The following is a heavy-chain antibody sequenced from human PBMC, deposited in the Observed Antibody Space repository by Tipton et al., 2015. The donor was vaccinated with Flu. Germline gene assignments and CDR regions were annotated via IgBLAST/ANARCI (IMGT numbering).Heavy chain of an antibody. Sequence: TLSLTCTVSGGSVSSGSYYWSWIRQPPGKGLEWIGYIYYSGSTNYNPSLKSRVTISVDTSKNQFSLKRISVTAADTAVYYCARGSFSSWVDVWGQGTLVTVSS. D-gene: IGHD2-2*01. J-gene: IGHJ4*02. CDR1: GGSVSSGSYY. CDR3: ARGSFSSWVDV. V-gene: IGHV4-61*01. CDR2: IYYSGST.